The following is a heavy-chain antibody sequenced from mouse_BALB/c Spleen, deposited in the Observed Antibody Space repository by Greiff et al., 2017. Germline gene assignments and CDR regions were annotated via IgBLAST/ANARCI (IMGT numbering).Heavy chain of an antibody. Sequence: DVMLVESGGGLVQPGGSRKLSCAASGFTFSSFGMHWVRQAPEKGLEWVAYISSGSSTIYYADTVKGRFTISRDNPKNTLFLQMTSLRSEDTAMYYCARPLRLRFAYWGQGTLVTVSA. CDR1: GFTFSSFG. D-gene: IGHD1-2*01. J-gene: IGHJ3*01. V-gene: IGHV5-17*02. CDR3: ARPLRLRFAY. CDR2: ISSGSSTI.